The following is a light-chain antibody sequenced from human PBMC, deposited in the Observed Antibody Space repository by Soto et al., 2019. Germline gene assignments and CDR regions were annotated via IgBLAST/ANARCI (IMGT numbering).Light chain of an antibody. J-gene: IGLJ2*01. CDR1: SSNIGAGYD. V-gene: IGLV1-40*01. CDR3: CSYADTYTFVV. Sequence: QSVLTQPPSVSGAPGQRVTISCTGSSSNIGAGYDVHWYQQFPGTAPRLLIYANNNRPSGVPDRFSGSKSGTSASLAITGLQAEDEAAYYCCSYADTYTFVVFGGGTKVTVL. CDR2: ANN.